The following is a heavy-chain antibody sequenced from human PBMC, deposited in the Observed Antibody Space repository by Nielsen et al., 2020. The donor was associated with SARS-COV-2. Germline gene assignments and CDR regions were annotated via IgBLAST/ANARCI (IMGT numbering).Heavy chain of an antibody. CDR2: INSDGSST. Sequence: GGSLRLSCAASGFSVTSYGMHWVRQAPGKGLVWVSRINSDGSSTSYVDSVKGRFTISRDNAKNTLYLQMNSLRAEDTAVYYCAREGVVAVAGTGPDFDYWGQGTLVTVSS. CDR1: GFSVTSYG. D-gene: IGHD6-19*01. V-gene: IGHV3-74*01. J-gene: IGHJ4*02. CDR3: AREGVVAVAGTGPDFDY.